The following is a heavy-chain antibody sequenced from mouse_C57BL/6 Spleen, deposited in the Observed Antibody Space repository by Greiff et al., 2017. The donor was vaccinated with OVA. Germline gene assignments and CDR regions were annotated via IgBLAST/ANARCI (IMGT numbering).Heavy chain of an antibody. D-gene: IGHD2-3*01. CDR1: GYTFTSYW. V-gene: IGHV1-74*01. J-gene: IGHJ3*01. Sequence: QVQLKQPGAELVKPGASVKVSCKASGYTFTSYWMHWVKQRPGQGLEWIGRIHPSDSDTNYNQKFKGKATLTVDKSSSTAYMQLSSLTSEDSAVYYCAILYDGYSFAYWGQGTLVTVSA. CDR2: IHPSDSDT. CDR3: AILYDGYSFAY.